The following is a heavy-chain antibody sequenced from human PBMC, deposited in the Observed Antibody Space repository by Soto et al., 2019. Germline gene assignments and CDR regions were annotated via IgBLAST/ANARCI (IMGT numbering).Heavy chain of an antibody. J-gene: IGHJ6*02. CDR2: INYSGNT. D-gene: IGHD1-1*01. CDR1: GESLSGYY. Sequence: QVQLQQWGAGLLKPSETLSLTCAVYGESLSGYYGNWIRQSPGKGLEWIGEINYSGNTNYNPSLKSRVTISIDTYKNQFSLNMSSVTAADKAVYYCARTRNLDVWGQGTTVIVSS. CDR3: ARTRNLDV. V-gene: IGHV4-34*01.